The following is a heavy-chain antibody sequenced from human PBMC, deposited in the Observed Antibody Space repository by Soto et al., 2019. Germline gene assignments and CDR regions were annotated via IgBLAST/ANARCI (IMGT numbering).Heavy chain of an antibody. V-gene: IGHV1-46*01. CDR3: ASEPITRIYSDF. D-gene: IGHD2-15*01. Sequence: SAVKLCCKARANSFTGSDMHWLRQAPGRGLEWLGIVRPGGGKTESAQRFQGRVIMTSDTSTSTVYMKLTSLTSDDTGVYYCASEPITRIYSDFWGE. CDR2: VRPGGGKT. J-gene: IGHJ4*02. CDR1: ANSFTGSD.